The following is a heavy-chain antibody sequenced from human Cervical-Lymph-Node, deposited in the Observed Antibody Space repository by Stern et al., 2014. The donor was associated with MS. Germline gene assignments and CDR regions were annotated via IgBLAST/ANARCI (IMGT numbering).Heavy chain of an antibody. Sequence: VQLVESGGGLVRPGGSLRLSCAASEFTFSDYYMYWFRQAPGKGLEWVSYISSRGDTIYYADSVKGRFTISRDNAKNSLYLQMNSLRAEDTAVYYCARDPMYYYDSSGTWGQGTLVTVS. J-gene: IGHJ4*02. CDR3: ARDPMYYYDSSGT. CDR1: EFTFSDYY. D-gene: IGHD3-22*01. CDR2: ISSRGDTI. V-gene: IGHV3-11*01.